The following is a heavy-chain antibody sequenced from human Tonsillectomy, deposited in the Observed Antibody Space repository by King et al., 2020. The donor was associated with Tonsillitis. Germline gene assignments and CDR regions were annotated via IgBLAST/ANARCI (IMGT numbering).Heavy chain of an antibody. CDR2: INSDGSTT. V-gene: IGHV3-74*03. J-gene: IGHJ4*02. D-gene: IGHD6-19*01. CDR1: GFTFSDYT. Sequence: VQLVESGGGLVQPGGSLRLSCAASGFTFSDYTMHWVRQAPGKGLVWVSHINSDGSTTTYADSVKGRFTISRDNAKNTLYLQMNSLRAEDTAVYYCASDPLFGGAVAESNWGQRTLVTVSS. CDR3: ASDPLFGGAVAESN.